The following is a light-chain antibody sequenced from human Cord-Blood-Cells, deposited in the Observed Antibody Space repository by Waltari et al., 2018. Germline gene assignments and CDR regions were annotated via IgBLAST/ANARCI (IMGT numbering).Light chain of an antibody. CDR2: LGS. CDR3: MQALQTIT. Sequence: DMVMTQSPLPPPVTPAKPSSIPCSSSQTLLHSNGYNYLDWYLQKPGQSPQLLIYLGSNRASGVPDRFSGSGSGTDFTLKISRVEAEDVGVYYCMQALQTITFGQGTRLEIK. J-gene: IGKJ5*01. V-gene: IGKV2-28*01. CDR1: QTLLHSNGYNY.